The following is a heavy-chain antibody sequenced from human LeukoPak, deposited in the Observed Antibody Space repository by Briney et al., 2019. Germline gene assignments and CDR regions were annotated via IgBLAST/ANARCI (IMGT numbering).Heavy chain of an antibody. J-gene: IGHJ4*02. Sequence: GGSLRLSCAASGFTFSSYGMHWVRQAPGKGLEWVAVISYDGSNKYYADSVKGRFTISRDNSKNTLYLQMNCLRAEDTAVYYCAKVPYTRSWSSSDYWGQGTLVTVSS. CDR3: AKVPYTRSWSSSDY. CDR2: ISYDGSNK. V-gene: IGHV3-30*18. CDR1: GFTFSSYG. D-gene: IGHD6-13*01.